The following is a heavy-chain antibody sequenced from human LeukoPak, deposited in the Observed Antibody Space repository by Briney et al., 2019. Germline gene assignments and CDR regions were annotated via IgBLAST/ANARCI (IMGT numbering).Heavy chain of an antibody. Sequence: GASVKVSCKASGYTFTSYGISWVRQAPGQGLEWMGWISAYNGNTNYAQKLQGRVTMTTDTSTSTAYMELRSLRSDDTAVYYCARLSGYYYDSSGFPFDYWGQGTLVTVSS. V-gene: IGHV1-18*01. CDR3: ARLSGYYYDSSGFPFDY. D-gene: IGHD3-22*01. J-gene: IGHJ4*02. CDR2: ISAYNGNT. CDR1: GYTFTSYG.